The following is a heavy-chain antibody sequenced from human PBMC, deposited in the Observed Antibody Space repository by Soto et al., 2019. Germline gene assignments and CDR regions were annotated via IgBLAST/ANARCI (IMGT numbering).Heavy chain of an antibody. CDR2: VHHSWGS. CDR3: ARQGFGPLHGLVAV. V-gene: IGHV4-59*08. Sequence: QVQLQESGPGLVKPSETLSLSCTVSGGSINSYYWSWIRQSPGKRMEWIGYVHHSWGSSYNPSLQSRVATSLDTSKSQFSLKVTSVTATDTAVYYCARQGFGPLHGLVAVWGQGTTVTVSS. D-gene: IGHD3-10*01. CDR1: GGSINSYY. J-gene: IGHJ6*02.